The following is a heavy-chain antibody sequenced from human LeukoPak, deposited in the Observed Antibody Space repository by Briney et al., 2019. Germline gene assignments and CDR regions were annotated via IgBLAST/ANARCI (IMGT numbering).Heavy chain of an antibody. CDR2: INPNSGGT. CDR3: ARIPYYYGSGSYSLDY. J-gene: IGHJ4*02. Sequence: ASVKVSCKASGYTFIDYYMHWVRQAPGQGLEWMGWINPNSGGTNYAQKFQGRVTMTRDTSISTAYMELSRLISDATAVYYCARIPYYYGSGSYSLDYWGQGTLVTVSS. D-gene: IGHD3-10*01. V-gene: IGHV1-2*02. CDR1: GYTFIDYY.